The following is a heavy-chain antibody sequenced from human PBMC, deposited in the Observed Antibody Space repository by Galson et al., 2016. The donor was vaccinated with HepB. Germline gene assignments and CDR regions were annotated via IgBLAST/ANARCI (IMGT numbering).Heavy chain of an antibody. Sequence: SETLSLTCGVYGGSLSGYYWDWIRQTPEKGLEWIGDIDHSGTTNHNPSLKSRVSISVDTSKNQISLTLSSVTAADTSVYYCARGKRPPRSNYYGYRWFDPWGQGTLVIVSS. CDR3: ARGKRPPRSNYYGYRWFDP. J-gene: IGHJ5*02. D-gene: IGHD5-24*01. V-gene: IGHV4-34*01. CDR1: GGSLSGYY. CDR2: IDHSGTT.